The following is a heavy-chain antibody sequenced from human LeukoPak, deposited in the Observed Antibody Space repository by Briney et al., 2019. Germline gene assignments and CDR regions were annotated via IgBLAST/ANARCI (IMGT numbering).Heavy chain of an antibody. V-gene: IGHV4-39*07. Sequence: SETLSLTCTVSGGSISSSSYYWGWIRQPPGKGLEWIGSIYYSGSTYYNPSLKSRVTISVDTSKDQFSLKLSSVTAADTAVYYCARRLDSSRFDPWGQGTLVTVSS. CDR1: GGSISSSSYY. CDR3: ARRLDSSRFDP. J-gene: IGHJ5*02. CDR2: IYYSGST. D-gene: IGHD2-15*01.